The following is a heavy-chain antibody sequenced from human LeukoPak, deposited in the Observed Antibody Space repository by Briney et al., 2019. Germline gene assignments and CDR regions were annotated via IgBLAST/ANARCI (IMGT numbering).Heavy chain of an antibody. J-gene: IGHJ4*02. CDR3: ASAPEYYDFWSGLGD. Sequence: SVKVSCKAFGGTFSSYAISWVRQAPGQGLEWMGRIIPIFGTANYAQKFQGRVTITTDESTSTAYMELSSLSSEDTAVYYCASAPEYYDFWSGLGDWGQGTLVTVSS. CDR2: IIPIFGTA. D-gene: IGHD3-3*01. CDR1: GGTFSSYA. V-gene: IGHV1-69*05.